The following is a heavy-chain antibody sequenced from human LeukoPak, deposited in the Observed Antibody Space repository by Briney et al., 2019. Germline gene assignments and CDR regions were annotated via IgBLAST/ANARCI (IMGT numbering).Heavy chain of an antibody. V-gene: IGHV4-31*03. CDR3: ARDVRGNYDSGFDP. D-gene: IGHD3-3*01. CDR1: GGSISSGGYY. Sequence: SETLSLTCTVSGGSISSGGYYWSWIRQHPGQGLEWIGYIYYSGSTYYNPSLKSRVTISVDTSKNQFSLKLSSVTAADTAVYYCARDVRGNYDSGFDPWGQGTLVTVSS. CDR2: IYYSGST. J-gene: IGHJ5*02.